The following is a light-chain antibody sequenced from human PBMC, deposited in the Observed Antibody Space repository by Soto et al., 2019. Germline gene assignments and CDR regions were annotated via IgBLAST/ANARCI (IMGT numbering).Light chain of an antibody. Sequence: IQMTQSPSSLSASVGDRVTISCRASQGIGNALGWYQQKPGKPPKLVIHRASILESGVPSRFSGSGSGTEFTLTINSMQADDFATYDCQQHNNYCRTFGQGTKVDIK. J-gene: IGKJ1*01. CDR1: QGIGNA. CDR2: RAS. V-gene: IGKV1-5*03. CDR3: QQHNNYCRT.